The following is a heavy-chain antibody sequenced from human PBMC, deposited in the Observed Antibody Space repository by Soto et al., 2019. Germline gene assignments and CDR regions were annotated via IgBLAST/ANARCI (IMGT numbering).Heavy chain of an antibody. Sequence: EVQLVESGGGVVRPGGSLRLSCAASGFTFNDYGMSWVRQAPGKGLEWVSGINWNGGSTGYADSVKGRFTISRDNAKNSLYLQMNSLRAEDTALYYCERRKAKYQLLGAWFDPWGQGTLVTVSS. D-gene: IGHD2-2*01. CDR2: INWNGGST. J-gene: IGHJ5*02. CDR1: GFTFNDYG. V-gene: IGHV3-20*04. CDR3: ERRKAKYQLLGAWFDP.